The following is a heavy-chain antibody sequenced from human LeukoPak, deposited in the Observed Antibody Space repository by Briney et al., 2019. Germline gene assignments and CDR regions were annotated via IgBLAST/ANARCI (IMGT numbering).Heavy chain of an antibody. CDR3: ARQYSSGWYRLPYYFDY. V-gene: IGHV4-38-2*01. D-gene: IGHD6-19*01. CDR1: GYSISSGYY. Sequence: SETLSLTCAVSGYSISSGYYWGWIRQPPGKGLDWIGSIYHSGSTYYNPSLKSRVTISVDTSKNQFSLKLSSVTAADTAVYYCARQYSSGWYRLPYYFDYWGQGTLVTVSS. CDR2: IYHSGST. J-gene: IGHJ4*02.